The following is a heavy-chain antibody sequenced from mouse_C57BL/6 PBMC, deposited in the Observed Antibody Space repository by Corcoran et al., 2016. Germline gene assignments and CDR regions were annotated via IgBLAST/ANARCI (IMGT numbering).Heavy chain of an antibody. CDR2: INPNYGTT. Sequence: EFQLQQSGPELVKPGASVKISCKASGYSFTDYNMNWVKQSNGKSLEWIGVINPNYGTTSYNQKFKGKATLTVDLSSSTAYMQLNSLTSEDSAVYYCAGLPRGYDAAWLAYWGQGTLVTVSA. V-gene: IGHV1-39*01. D-gene: IGHD2-2*01. CDR1: GYSFTDYN. CDR3: AGLPRGYDAAWLAY. J-gene: IGHJ3*01.